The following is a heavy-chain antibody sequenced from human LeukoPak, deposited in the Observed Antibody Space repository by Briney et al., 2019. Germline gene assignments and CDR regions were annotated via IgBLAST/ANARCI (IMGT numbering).Heavy chain of an antibody. J-gene: IGHJ4*02. CDR3: ARVPIAAAGTFDY. CDR2: IYYSGST. V-gene: IGHV4-59*01. Sequence: PSETLSLTCTVSGGSISSYYWSWIRQPPGKGLEWIGYIYYSGSTNYNPSLKSRVTISVDTSKNQFSLKLSSVTAADTAVYYCARVPIAAAGTFDYWGQGTLVTVSS. CDR1: GGSISSYY. D-gene: IGHD6-25*01.